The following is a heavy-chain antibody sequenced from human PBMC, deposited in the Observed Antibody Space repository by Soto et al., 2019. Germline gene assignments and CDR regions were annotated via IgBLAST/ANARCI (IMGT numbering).Heavy chain of an antibody. CDR2: TYYRSKWYN. D-gene: IGHD3-3*01. CDR3: AREGVRFLEWLFTFDY. J-gene: IGHJ4*02. V-gene: IGHV6-1*01. Sequence: SQTLSLTCAISGDSVSSNSAAWNWIRQSPSRGLEWLGRTYYRSKWYNDYAVSVKSRITINPDTSKNQFSLQLNSVTPEDTAVYYCAREGVRFLEWLFTFDYWGQGTLVTVSS. CDR1: GDSVSSNSAA.